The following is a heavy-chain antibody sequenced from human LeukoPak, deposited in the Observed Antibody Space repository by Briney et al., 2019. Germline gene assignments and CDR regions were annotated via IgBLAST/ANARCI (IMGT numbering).Heavy chain of an antibody. CDR2: IKQDGSEI. CDR1: GFNFNSYW. D-gene: IGHD3-10*01. J-gene: IGHJ4*02. CDR3: ARARYGSGGYFFDF. Sequence: GGSLRLSCAASGFNFNSYWMSWVRQAPGKGLECVANIKQDGSEIYFVGSVKGRFTISRDNAKSSMYLQMNSLRGEDTAVYYCARARYGSGGYFFDFWGQGTLVTVSS. V-gene: IGHV3-7*04.